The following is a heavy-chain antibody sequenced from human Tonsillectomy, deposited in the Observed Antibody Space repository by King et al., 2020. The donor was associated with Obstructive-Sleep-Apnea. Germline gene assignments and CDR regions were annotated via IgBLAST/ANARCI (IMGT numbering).Heavy chain of an antibody. J-gene: IGHJ4*02. CDR1: GGSISSYY. Sequence: QLQESGPGLEKPSETLSLTCTVSGGSISSYYWSWIRQPPGKGLEWIGYIYYSGSTNYNPSLKSRVTISVDTSKNQFSLKLSSVTAADTAVYYCARAGNWKLLLGYWGQGTLVTVSS. CDR3: ARAGNWKLLLGY. CDR2: IYYSGST. D-gene: IGHD1-20*01. V-gene: IGHV4-59*01.